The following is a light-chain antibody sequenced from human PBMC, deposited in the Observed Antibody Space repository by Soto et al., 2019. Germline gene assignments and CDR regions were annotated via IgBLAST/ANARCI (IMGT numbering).Light chain of an antibody. CDR1: SSDVGGYNY. J-gene: IGLJ3*02. Sequence: QSVLTQPRSVSGSPGQSVTISCTGTSSDVGGYNYVSWYQQHPGKAPKLMIYEVSKRPSGVPDRFSGSKSANTASLTVSGLQAEDEAFYYCSSTAGNNNLVFGGGTKLTVL. V-gene: IGLV2-8*01. CDR2: EVS. CDR3: SSTAGNNNLV.